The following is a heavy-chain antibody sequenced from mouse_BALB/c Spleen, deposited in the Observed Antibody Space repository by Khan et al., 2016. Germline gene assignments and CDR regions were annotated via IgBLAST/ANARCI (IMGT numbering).Heavy chain of an antibody. J-gene: IGHJ4*01. D-gene: IGHD3-3*01. CDR1: GYTFTDYV. CDR3: AKGLGAMDY. Sequence: QVQLKQSGPELVKPGASVKMSCKASGYTFTDYVISWVKQRTGQGLEWIGEIYPGSGSTYYNEKFKGKATLTADKSSNTAYMQLSSLPTEDSAVYFCAKGLGAMDYWGQGTSVTVSS. CDR2: IYPGSGST. V-gene: IGHV1-77*01.